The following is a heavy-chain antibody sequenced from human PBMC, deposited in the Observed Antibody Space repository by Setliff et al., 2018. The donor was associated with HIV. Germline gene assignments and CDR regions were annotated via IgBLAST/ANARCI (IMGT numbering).Heavy chain of an antibody. D-gene: IGHD1-26*01. CDR2: MTPYSGNT. Sequence: GASVKVSCKTSGDTFTSYDINWVRQAAGHGLEWMGWMTPYSGNTGYAQKFQGRVSMTRNTSISTVYMELSSLRSEDTAVYYCARAGRSGSYNHYYYYYMDVWGKGTTVTVSS. V-gene: IGHV1-8*02. J-gene: IGHJ6*03. CDR1: GDTFTSYD. CDR3: ARAGRSGSYNHYYYYYMDV.